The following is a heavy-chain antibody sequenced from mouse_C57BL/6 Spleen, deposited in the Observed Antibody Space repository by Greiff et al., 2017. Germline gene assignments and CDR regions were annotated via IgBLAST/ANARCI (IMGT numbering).Heavy chain of an antibody. CDR3: ARRGGQLRPHFDY. Sequence: EVKLQQSGPELVKPGASVKISCKASGYTFTDYYMNWVKQSHGKSLEWIGDINPNNGGTSYNQKFKGKATLTVDKSSSTAYMELRSLTSEDSAVYYCARRGGQLRPHFDYWGQGTTLTVSS. D-gene: IGHD3-2*02. CDR2: INPNNGGT. CDR1: GYTFTDYY. J-gene: IGHJ2*01. V-gene: IGHV1-26*01.